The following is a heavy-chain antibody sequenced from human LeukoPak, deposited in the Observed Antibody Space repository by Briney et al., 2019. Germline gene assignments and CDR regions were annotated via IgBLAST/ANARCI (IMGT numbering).Heavy chain of an antibody. CDR3: ARPAYSYGWLAYFDY. Sequence: PSETLSLTCTVSGDSISSGSYYWSWIRQPAGKELEWIGRIYTTGSTNYNPSLKSRVTISVDTSKNQFSLKLSSVTAADTAVYYCARPAYSYGWLAYFDYWGQGTLVTVSS. J-gene: IGHJ4*02. D-gene: IGHD5-18*01. CDR1: GDSISSGSYY. V-gene: IGHV4-61*02. CDR2: IYTTGST.